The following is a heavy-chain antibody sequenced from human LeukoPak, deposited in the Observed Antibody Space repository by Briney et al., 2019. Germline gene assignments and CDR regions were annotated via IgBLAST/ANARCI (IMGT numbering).Heavy chain of an antibody. J-gene: IGHJ4*02. V-gene: IGHV1-24*01. CDR3: ATTYNGDYVWGSYRYYFDY. Sequence: GASVKVSCKVSGYTLTELSMHWVRQAPGKGLEWMGSFDPEDGETIYAQKFQGRVTMTEDTSTDTAYMELSSLRSEDTAVYYCATTYNGDYVWGSYRYYFDYWGQGTLVTVSS. D-gene: IGHD3-16*02. CDR1: GYTLTELS. CDR2: FDPEDGET.